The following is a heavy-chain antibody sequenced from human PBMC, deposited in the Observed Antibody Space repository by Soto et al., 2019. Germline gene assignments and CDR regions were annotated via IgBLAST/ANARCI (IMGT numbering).Heavy chain of an antibody. V-gene: IGHV3-43*01. Sequence: GGSLRLSCAASGFRFDYYNIHWVRQSPGKGLEWVSLITWNGGNTYYADSVKGRFTISRDGTTESVSLQMTSLKREDTGLYYCARETLSFGSALDVWGQATMVTVSS. CDR1: GFRFDYYN. J-gene: IGHJ6*02. CDR3: ARETLSFGSALDV. CDR2: ITWNGGNT. D-gene: IGHD3-3*01.